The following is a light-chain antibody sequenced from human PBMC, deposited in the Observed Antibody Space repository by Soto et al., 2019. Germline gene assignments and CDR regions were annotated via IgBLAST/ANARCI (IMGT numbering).Light chain of an antibody. CDR2: GAS. V-gene: IGKV3-20*01. CDR3: QQYGNPPPT. Sequence: EIVLTQSPGTLSLSPGERATLSCRASQSVSSSYLAWYQQKPGQAPRLLIYGASSRATGIPDRFNGSASGTDFTLTINRLEPEDIAVYHCQQYGNPPPTFGPGTKVDIK. J-gene: IGKJ1*01. CDR1: QSVSSSY.